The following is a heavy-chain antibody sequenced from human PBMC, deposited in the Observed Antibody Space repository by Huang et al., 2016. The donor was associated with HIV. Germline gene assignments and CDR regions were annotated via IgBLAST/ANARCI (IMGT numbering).Heavy chain of an antibody. V-gene: IGHV4-34*01. D-gene: IGHD3-16*01. Sequence: QVQLQQWGAGLLKPSETLSLTCAVYGGSFSRYYWNWIRQTPGKGLEWIGQINHSGSNNYNPSLKSRVTMAVNTSKNQFSLKVRSVTAADTAVYYCAREVMITFGGPFDSWGQGSLVTVSS. J-gene: IGHJ5*01. CDR2: INHSGSN. CDR3: AREVMITFGGPFDS. CDR1: GGSFSRYY.